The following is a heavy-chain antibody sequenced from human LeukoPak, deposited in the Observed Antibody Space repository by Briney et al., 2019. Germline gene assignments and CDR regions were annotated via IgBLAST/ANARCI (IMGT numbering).Heavy chain of an antibody. CDR2: INTNTGNP. Sequence: ASVKVSCKASGYTFTSYAMNWVRQAPGQGLEYMGWINTNTGNPTYAQGFTGRFVFSLDTSVSTAYLQISSLEADDTAVYYCTRGHRNGDYWGQGTLVTVSS. CDR3: TRGHRNGDY. J-gene: IGHJ4*02. CDR1: GYTFTSYA. D-gene: IGHD2-8*01. V-gene: IGHV7-4-1*02.